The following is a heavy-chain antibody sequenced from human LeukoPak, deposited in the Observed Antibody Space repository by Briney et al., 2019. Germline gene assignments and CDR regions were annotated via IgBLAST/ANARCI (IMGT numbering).Heavy chain of an antibody. D-gene: IGHD6-13*01. V-gene: IGHV3-53*01. CDR2: IYTGGDT. CDR3: ARDRCYSSSWYFWN. Sequence: PGGSLRLSCGVSGFIVSRNYMSWVRQAPGEGLEWVSIIYTGGDTYYADSVKGRFTISRDNSNNTLYLQMNSLRAEDTGMYYCARDRCYSSSWYFWNWGQGTLVTVSS. J-gene: IGHJ4*02. CDR1: GFIVSRNY.